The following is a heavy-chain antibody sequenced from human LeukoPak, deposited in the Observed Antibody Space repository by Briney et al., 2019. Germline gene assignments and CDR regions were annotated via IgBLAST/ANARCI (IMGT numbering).Heavy chain of an antibody. J-gene: IGHJ6*04. CDR3: ARAKALYYYYYYGMDV. V-gene: IGHV1-69*06. CDR2: IIPIFGTA. Sequence: SVKVSCKASGGTFSSYAISWVRQAPGQGLEWMGGIIPIFGTANYAQKFQGRVTITADKSTSTAYMELSSLRSEDTAVYYCARAKALYYYYYYGMDVWGKGTTVTVSS. CDR1: GGTFSSYA.